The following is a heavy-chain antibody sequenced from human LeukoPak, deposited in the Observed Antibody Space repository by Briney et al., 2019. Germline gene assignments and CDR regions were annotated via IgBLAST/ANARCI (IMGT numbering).Heavy chain of an antibody. CDR2: ISSSGSTI. CDR3: ARDSAAAADY. CDR1: GFMFNNYW. D-gene: IGHD2-2*01. J-gene: IGHJ4*02. Sequence: GGSLRLSRAASGFMFNNYWMTWVRQAPGKGLEWVSYISSSGSTIYYADSVKGRFTISRDNAKNSLYLQMNSLRAEDTAVYYCARDSAAAADYWGQGTLVTVSS. V-gene: IGHV3-48*04.